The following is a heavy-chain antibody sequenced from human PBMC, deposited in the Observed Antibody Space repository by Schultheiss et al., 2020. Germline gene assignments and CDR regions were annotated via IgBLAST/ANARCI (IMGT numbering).Heavy chain of an antibody. CDR1: GYSFTSYW. V-gene: IGHV5-51*01. J-gene: IGHJ6*02. D-gene: IGHD6-19*01. CDR3: ARQSSGWYSLVGMDV. Sequence: KVSCKGSGYSFTSYWIGWVRQMPGKGLEWMGIIYPGDSDTRYSPSFQGQVTISADKSISTAYLQWSSLKASDTAMYYCARQSSGWYSLVGMDVWGQGTTVTVSS. CDR2: IYPGDSDT.